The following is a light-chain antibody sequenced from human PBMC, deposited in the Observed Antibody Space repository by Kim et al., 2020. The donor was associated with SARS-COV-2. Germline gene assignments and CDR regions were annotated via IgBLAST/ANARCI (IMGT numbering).Light chain of an antibody. CDR1: QSVLYSSNNKNY. Sequence: DIVMTQSPDSLAVSLGERATINCKSSQSVLYSSNNKNYLAWYQQKPGQPPKLLIYWASTRESGDPDRFSGSGSGTDFTLTISSLQAEDVAVYYCQQYYSTLYTFGQGTKLEI. CDR2: WAS. J-gene: IGKJ2*01. V-gene: IGKV4-1*01. CDR3: QQYYSTLYT.